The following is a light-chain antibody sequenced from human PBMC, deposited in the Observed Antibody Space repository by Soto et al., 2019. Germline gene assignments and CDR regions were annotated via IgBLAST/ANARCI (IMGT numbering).Light chain of an antibody. V-gene: IGKV3-20*01. CDR2: GAS. Sequence: EVVLTQSPDTLSLSPGEMATLSFSASQTISNSHLAWHQQKPGQAPRLLIFGASNRAAGIPDRFSGSGSGTDFTLTIYRLEPEDYAVYYCQQYDKSPLTFGGGTKVDI. CDR3: QQYDKSPLT. J-gene: IGKJ4*01. CDR1: QTISNSH.